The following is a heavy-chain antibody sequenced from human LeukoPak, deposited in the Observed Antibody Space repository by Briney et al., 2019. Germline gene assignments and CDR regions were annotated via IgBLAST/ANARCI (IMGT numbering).Heavy chain of an antibody. D-gene: IGHD3-22*01. CDR2: ISSNGGST. J-gene: IGHJ1*01. Sequence: GGSLRLSCSASGFSFSSHAMHWVRQAPGRGLEYVSVISSNGGSTYYADSVRGRFTISRDNSKNTLYLQMSSLRAEDTAVYYCVRDRPEPSNAWYYYDSSGYSYFQHWGQGTLVTVSS. CDR3: VRDRPEPSNAWYYYDSSGYSYFQH. V-gene: IGHV3-64D*09. CDR1: GFSFSSHA.